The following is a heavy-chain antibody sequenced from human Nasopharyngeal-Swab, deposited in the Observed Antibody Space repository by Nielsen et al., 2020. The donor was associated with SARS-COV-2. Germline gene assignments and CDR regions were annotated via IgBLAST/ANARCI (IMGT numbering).Heavy chain of an antibody. D-gene: IGHD3-22*01. CDR2: ISWNSGRI. Sequence: SLKISCAASGFTFDDYAMHWVRQAPGKGLEWVSGISWNSGRIGYADSVKGQFTISRDNAKNSLYLQMNSLRAEDTALYYCAKDRYRLNYYDSSLDAFDIWGQGTMVTVSS. CDR1: GFTFDDYA. CDR3: AKDRYRLNYYDSSLDAFDI. V-gene: IGHV3-9*01. J-gene: IGHJ3*02.